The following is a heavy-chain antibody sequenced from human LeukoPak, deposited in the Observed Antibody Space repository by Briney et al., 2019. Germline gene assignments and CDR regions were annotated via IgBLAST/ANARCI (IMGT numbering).Heavy chain of an antibody. V-gene: IGHV3-7*01. D-gene: IGHD3-10*01. CDR3: ARGLSTMVILGAFAL. CDR2: IKPDGSEK. J-gene: IGHJ3*01. Sequence: RPGGSLRLSCEGSGFTFSNYWMTWVRQAPGKGLEWVANIKPDGSEKHYADSVEGRFTISRDNAKNSLYLQMNSLRVEDTAVYFCARGLSTMVILGAFALWGQGTMVTVSS. CDR1: GFTFSNYW.